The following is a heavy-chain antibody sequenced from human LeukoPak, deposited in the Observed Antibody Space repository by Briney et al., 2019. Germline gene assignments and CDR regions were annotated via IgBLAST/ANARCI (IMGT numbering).Heavy chain of an antibody. Sequence: GGSLRLSCAASGFTFNNYGMSWVRQAPGKGLEWVAFIRYDGSNKYYADSVKGRFTISRDNSKNTLYLQMNSLRAEDTVVYYCAKEDIVVVPAAPEVYYYYYMDVWGKGTTVTISS. CDR2: IRYDGSNK. J-gene: IGHJ6*03. D-gene: IGHD2-2*01. V-gene: IGHV3-30*02. CDR3: AKEDIVVVPAAPEVYYYYYMDV. CDR1: GFTFNNYG.